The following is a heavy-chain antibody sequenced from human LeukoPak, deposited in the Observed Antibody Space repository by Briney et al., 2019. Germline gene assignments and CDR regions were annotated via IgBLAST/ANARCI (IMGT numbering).Heavy chain of an antibody. CDR2: IYYSGST. V-gene: IGHV4-59*12. Sequence: SETLSLTCTVSGGSISSYYWSWIRQPPGKGLEWIGYIYYSGSTYYNPSLKSRVTISVDTSKNQFSLKLSSVTAADTAVYYCARENFYYDFWSGYYTPRGYGAFDIWGQGTMVTVSS. CDR1: GGSISSYY. D-gene: IGHD3-3*01. CDR3: ARENFYYDFWSGYYTPRGYGAFDI. J-gene: IGHJ3*02.